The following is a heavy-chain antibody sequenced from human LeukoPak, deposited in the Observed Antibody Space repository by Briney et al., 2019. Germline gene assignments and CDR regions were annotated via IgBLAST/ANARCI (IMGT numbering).Heavy chain of an antibody. CDR1: GFTFSSYA. V-gene: IGHV3-23*01. Sequence: GGSLRPSCAASGFTFSSYAMNWVRQAPGKGLEWVSAISSSGSSTHYADSVKGRFTISRDNSKNTLYLQMNSLRAEDTAVYYCAKDRGQLVPKYNWFDPWGQGTLVTVSS. CDR3: AKDRGQLVPKYNWFDP. J-gene: IGHJ5*02. CDR2: ISSSGSST. D-gene: IGHD6-6*01.